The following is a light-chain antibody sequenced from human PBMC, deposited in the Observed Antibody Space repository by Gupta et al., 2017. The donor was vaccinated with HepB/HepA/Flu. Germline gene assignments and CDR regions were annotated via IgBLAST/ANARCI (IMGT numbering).Light chain of an antibody. Sequence: SYVLTQPPSVSGAPGETASITCGGNNIGFKSVHWYQQKPGQAPVLVVHDDSARPPGIPGRFSGSNSGNTATLTISKVEAGDEADYYCQGGDSIDNVIFGGGTKLTVL. CDR2: DDS. CDR3: QGGDSIDNVI. V-gene: IGLV3-21*02. CDR1: NIGFKS. J-gene: IGLJ2*01.